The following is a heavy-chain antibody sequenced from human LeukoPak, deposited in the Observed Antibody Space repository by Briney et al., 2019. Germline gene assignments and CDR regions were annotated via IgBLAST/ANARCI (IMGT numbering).Heavy chain of an antibody. Sequence: PGGSLRLSCAASGFTFSSYAMHWVRQAPGKGLEWVAVISYDGSNKYYADSVKGRFTISRDNSKNTLYLQMNSLRAEDTAVYYCARDTFTSGWDYWGQGTLVTVSS. J-gene: IGHJ4*02. CDR2: ISYDGSNK. V-gene: IGHV3-30-3*01. D-gene: IGHD6-19*01. CDR1: GFTFSSYA. CDR3: ARDTFTSGWDY.